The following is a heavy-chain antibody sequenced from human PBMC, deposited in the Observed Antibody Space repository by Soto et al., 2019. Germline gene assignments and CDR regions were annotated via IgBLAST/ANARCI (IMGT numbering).Heavy chain of an antibody. CDR1: GFNFNSYT. V-gene: IGHV3-21*01. CDR3: AGDCSGGSCYPGMDV. Sequence: GGSLRLSCAASGFNFNSYTINWVRQAPGKRLEWLSSISSSGYIFSTDSVRGRFTISRDNAKNSVYLQINRLRAEDTAVYFCAGDCSGGSCYPGMDVWGQGTTVTVSS. J-gene: IGHJ6*02. CDR2: ISSSGYI. D-gene: IGHD2-15*01.